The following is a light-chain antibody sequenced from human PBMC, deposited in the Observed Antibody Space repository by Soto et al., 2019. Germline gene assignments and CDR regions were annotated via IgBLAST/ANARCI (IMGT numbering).Light chain of an antibody. CDR1: QSVSSSF. V-gene: IGKV3-20*01. J-gene: IGKJ2*01. CDR2: SAS. Sequence: EIVLTQSPGTLSLSPGERATLSCRASQSVSSSFLAWYQQKPGQAPRLLIFSASSRATGIPDRFSGSGSGTDFTLTISRLEPGDFAVYYCQQYGSSPPYTFGQGTKLEIK. CDR3: QQYGSSPPYT.